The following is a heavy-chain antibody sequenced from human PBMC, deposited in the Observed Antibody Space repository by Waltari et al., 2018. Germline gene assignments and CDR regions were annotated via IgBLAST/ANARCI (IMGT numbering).Heavy chain of an antibody. D-gene: IGHD1-1*01. V-gene: IGHV4-39*01. J-gene: IGHJ3*01. CDR2: MSYTGAT. Sequence: GWIRQPPGQGLEWIGTMSYTGATYSSPSLESRVTVSRDTSKNQLSLKLVSVTAADTAVYYCATYIGASVGTAAFDLWGQGTMVAVSS. CDR3: ATYIGASVGTAAFDL.